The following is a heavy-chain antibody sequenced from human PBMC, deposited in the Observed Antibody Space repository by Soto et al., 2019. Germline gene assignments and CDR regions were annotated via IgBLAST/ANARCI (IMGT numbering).Heavy chain of an antibody. CDR1: GDSLITNNC. Sequence: SETLSLTCVVSGDSLITNNCLILVRHAPGKGLEWIGEVFHTGRTNFNPSLKSRVTMSIDTSKNQFSLQLTSVTAADTAIYYCARDAAVPGESDRFDYWGQGALVTVSS. V-gene: IGHV4-4*02. D-gene: IGHD6-19*01. CDR3: ARDAAVPGESDRFDY. J-gene: IGHJ4*02. CDR2: VFHTGRT.